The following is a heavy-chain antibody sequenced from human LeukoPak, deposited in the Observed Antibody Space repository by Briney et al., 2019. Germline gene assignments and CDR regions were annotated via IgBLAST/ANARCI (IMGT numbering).Heavy chain of an antibody. CDR1: GDSVSSNSAA. J-gene: IGHJ5*02. D-gene: IGHD1-7*01. Sequence: SQTLSLTCAISGDSVSSNSAAWNWIRQSPSRGLEWLGRTYYRSKWYNDYAVSVKSRITINPDTSKNQFSLQLNSVTPEDTAVYYCARDITGTTGKPKNWFDPWGQGTLVTVSS. V-gene: IGHV6-1*01. CDR3: ARDITGTTGKPKNWFDP. CDR2: TYYRSKWYN.